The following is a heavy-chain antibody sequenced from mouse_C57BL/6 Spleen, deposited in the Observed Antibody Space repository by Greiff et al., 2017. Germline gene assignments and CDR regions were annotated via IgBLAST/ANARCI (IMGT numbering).Heavy chain of an antibody. J-gene: IGHJ3*01. V-gene: IGHV2-4*01. CDR3: AKRGDDGSRGFAY. CDR2: IWSGGST. D-gene: IGHD2-3*01. Sequence: VKVVESGPGLVQPSQSLSITCTVSGFSLTSYGVHWVRQPPGKGLEWLGVIWSGGSTDYNAAFISRLSISKDNSKSQVFFKMNSLQADDTAIYYCAKRGDDGSRGFAYWGQGTLVTVSA. CDR1: GFSLTSYG.